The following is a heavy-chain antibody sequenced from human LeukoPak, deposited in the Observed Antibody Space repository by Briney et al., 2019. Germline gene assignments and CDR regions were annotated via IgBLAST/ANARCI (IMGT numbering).Heavy chain of an antibody. Sequence: ASVKVSCKASGYTFTSYEINWVRRATGQALEWMRYINPRSGKTGYAQTFQGRITMTMNTSISTAYMELSSLTSGDSAVYYCTRDVLLYFGESSGFDPWGQGTLVTVSS. J-gene: IGHJ5*02. D-gene: IGHD3-10*01. CDR3: TRDVLLYFGESSGFDP. CDR1: GYTFTSYE. CDR2: INPRSGKT. V-gene: IGHV1-8*01.